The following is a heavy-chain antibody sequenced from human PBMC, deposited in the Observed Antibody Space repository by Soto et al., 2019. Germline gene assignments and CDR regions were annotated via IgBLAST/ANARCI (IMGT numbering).Heavy chain of an antibody. D-gene: IGHD2-15*01. V-gene: IGHV3-23*01. CDR3: LKETATGRGVFDI. CDR2: ILVSERR. J-gene: IGHJ3*02. CDR1: GCIGRSYN. Sequence: SLSLSCAPSGCIGRSYNRTCLRRAPGKALECVSTILVSERRHYEDSVRGRFTISRDRSKNTVSLQMNSITDGDTAVYYCLKETATGRGVFDI.